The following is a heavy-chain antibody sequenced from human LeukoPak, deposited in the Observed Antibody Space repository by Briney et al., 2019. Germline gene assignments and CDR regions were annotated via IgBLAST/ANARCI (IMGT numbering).Heavy chain of an antibody. Sequence: GGSLRLSCAASGFSFSSYAMSWVRQAPGKGLEWVSGIISSGAGTNYADSVRGRFTISRDNSKNTLYLQMNSLRAEDTAVYYCAKGGYNNWFDPWGQGTLVTVSS. CDR1: GFSFSSYA. CDR2: IISSGAGT. J-gene: IGHJ5*02. V-gene: IGHV3-23*01. CDR3: AKGGYNNWFDP. D-gene: IGHD1-1*01.